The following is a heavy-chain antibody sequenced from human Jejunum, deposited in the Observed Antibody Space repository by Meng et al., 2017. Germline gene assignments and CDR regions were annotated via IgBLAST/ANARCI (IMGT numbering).Heavy chain of an antibody. D-gene: IGHD6-19*01. V-gene: IGHV4-31*03. Sequence: QVQLQESGPGLVKPPQSLSRTCTVSGGSVSSAGYYWSWIRQLPGKGLEWIGYIYYSGTAYYNPSLKSRATISLDTSENQFSLKLSFVLAADTAVYYCARDRPTPDFLAVAGTFDYWGQGILVTVSS. CDR1: GGSVSSAGYY. CDR3: ARDRPTPDFLAVAGTFDY. CDR2: IYYSGTA. J-gene: IGHJ4*02.